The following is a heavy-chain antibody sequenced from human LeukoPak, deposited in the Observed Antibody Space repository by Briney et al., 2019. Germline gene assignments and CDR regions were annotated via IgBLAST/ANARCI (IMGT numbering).Heavy chain of an antibody. Sequence: SETLSLTCVVSGYCIRRGDYLGWIRQSPGKGLEWIGSIYHSGSTHYNPSLKSRVTISVDTSKNQFSLMLSSVTAADTAVYYCARNRSVTTTPGFDHWGQGTLVTVSS. J-gene: IGHJ4*02. CDR3: ARNRSVTTTPGFDH. CDR2: IYHSGST. D-gene: IGHD4-17*01. CDR1: GYCIRRGDY. V-gene: IGHV4-38-2*01.